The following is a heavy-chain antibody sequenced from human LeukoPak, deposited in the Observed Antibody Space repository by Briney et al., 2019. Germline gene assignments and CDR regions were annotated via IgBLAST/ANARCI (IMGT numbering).Heavy chain of an antibody. D-gene: IGHD4-17*01. Sequence: SETLSLTCTVSGGSISSSSYYWGWIRQPPGKGLEWIGSIYYSGSTYYNPSLKSRVTISVDTSKNQFSLKLSSVTAADTAVYYCASNPWETTADGGHYWGQGTLVTVSS. CDR3: ASNPWETTADGGHY. CDR2: IYYSGST. V-gene: IGHV4-39*01. J-gene: IGHJ4*02. CDR1: GGSISSSSYY.